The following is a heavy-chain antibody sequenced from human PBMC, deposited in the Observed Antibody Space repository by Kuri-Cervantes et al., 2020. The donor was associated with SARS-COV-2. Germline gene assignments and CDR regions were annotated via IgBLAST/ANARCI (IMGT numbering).Heavy chain of an antibody. CDR1: GFTVSSNY. D-gene: IGHD3-10*01. Sequence: GESLKISCAASGFTVSSNYMSWVRQAPGKGLEWVSVIYSGGSTYYADSVKGRFTISRDNSKNTLYLQMNSLRAEDTAVYYCAKDRRITMVRGTFDYWGQGTLVTVSS. CDR3: AKDRRITMVRGTFDY. V-gene: IGHV3-66*01. CDR2: IYSGGST. J-gene: IGHJ4*02.